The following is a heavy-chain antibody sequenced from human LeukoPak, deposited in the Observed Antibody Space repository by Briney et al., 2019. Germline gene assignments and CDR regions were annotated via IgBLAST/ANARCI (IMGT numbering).Heavy chain of an antibody. Sequence: GGSLRLSCAASGFTFSSYAMSWVRQAPGKGLEWVAVISYDGSNKYYADSVKGRFTISRDNSKNTLYLQLNSLRAEDTAVYYCAKDGVWYWGQGTLVTVSS. J-gene: IGHJ4*02. CDR2: ISYDGSNK. CDR1: GFTFSSYA. CDR3: AKDGVWY. D-gene: IGHD3-3*01. V-gene: IGHV3-30*04.